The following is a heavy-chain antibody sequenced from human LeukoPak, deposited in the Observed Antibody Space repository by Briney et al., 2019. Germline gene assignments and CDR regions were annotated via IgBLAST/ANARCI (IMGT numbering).Heavy chain of an antibody. CDR1: GGSISSSSYY. D-gene: IGHD3-16*02. Sequence: SETLSLTCTVSGGSISSSSYYWGWIRQPPGKGLEWIGSIYYSGSTYYNPSLKSRVTISVDTSKNQFSLKLSSVTAADTAVYYCARDSHDYVWGSYRMIDYWGQGTLVTVSS. V-gene: IGHV4-39*07. CDR3: ARDSHDYVWGSYRMIDY. J-gene: IGHJ4*02. CDR2: IYYSGST.